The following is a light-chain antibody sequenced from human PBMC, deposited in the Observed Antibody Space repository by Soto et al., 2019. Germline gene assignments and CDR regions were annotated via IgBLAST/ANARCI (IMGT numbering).Light chain of an antibody. J-gene: IGLJ2*01. CDR1: SSNIENNF. CDR3: VAWDTSLTTTVL. CDR2: DNN. V-gene: IGLV1-51*01. Sequence: QSALTQPPSVSAAPGQKVIISCSGSSSNIENNFVSWYQQLPGTAHKLLIFDNNKRPSGIPDRFSGSKSGTSATLGITGLQTGDEADYYCVAWDTSLTTTVLFGGGTKVTVL.